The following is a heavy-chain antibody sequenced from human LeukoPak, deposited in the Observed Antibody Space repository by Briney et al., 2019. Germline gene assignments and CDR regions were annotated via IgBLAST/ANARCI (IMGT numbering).Heavy chain of an antibody. V-gene: IGHV1-24*01. Sequence: GASVKVSCKVSGYTLTELSMHWVRQAPGKGLEWMGGFDPEDGETIYAQKFQGRVTMTEDTSTDTAYMELSSLRSEDTAVYYCATRGKGRYYYGSGTRFDYWGQGTLVTVSS. CDR3: ATRGKGRYYYGSGTRFDY. CDR1: GYTLTELS. J-gene: IGHJ4*02. CDR2: FDPEDGET. D-gene: IGHD3-10*01.